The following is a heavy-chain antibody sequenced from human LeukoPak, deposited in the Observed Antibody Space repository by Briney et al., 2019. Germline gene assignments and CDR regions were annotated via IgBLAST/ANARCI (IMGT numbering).Heavy chain of an antibody. CDR3: ARGYYYDSSGYYS. CDR1: GGSLDNYY. V-gene: IGHV4-4*07. CDR2: ISRTGTT. Sequence: SETLSLTCTVSGGSLDNYYWAWIRQPAGKGLEWIGRISRTGTTNYNPSLRSRVSMSVDTSKNQFSLKLSSVTAADTAVYYCARGYYYDSSGYYSWGQGTLVTVSS. J-gene: IGHJ4*02. D-gene: IGHD3-22*01.